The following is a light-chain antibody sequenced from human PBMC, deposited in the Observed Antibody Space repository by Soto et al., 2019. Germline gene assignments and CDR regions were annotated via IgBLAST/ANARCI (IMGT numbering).Light chain of an antibody. V-gene: IGLV4-69*01. Sequence: QSVLTQSPSASASLGASVKFTCTLSSGHSSYAIAWHQQQPEKGPRYLMKLNSDGSHSKGDGIPDRFSGSSSGAERYLTISSLQSEDEADYSCQTWRTGIWVFGGGTKVTVL. CDR3: QTWRTGIWV. CDR1: SGHSSYA. CDR2: LNSDGSH. J-gene: IGLJ3*02.